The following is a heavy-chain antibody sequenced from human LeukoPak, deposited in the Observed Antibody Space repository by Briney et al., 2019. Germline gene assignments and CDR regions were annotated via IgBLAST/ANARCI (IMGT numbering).Heavy chain of an antibody. CDR2: IRSKAYGGTT. V-gene: IGHV3-49*04. CDR1: GFTFGDYA. Sequence: GGSLRLSCTASGFTFGDYAMSWVRQAPGKGLEWVGFIRSKAYGGTTEYAASVKGRFTISRDDSKSIAYLQMNSLKTEDTAVYYCTCDFLTGYYYFDYWGQGTLVTVSS. J-gene: IGHJ4*02. D-gene: IGHD3-9*01. CDR3: TCDFLTGYYYFDY.